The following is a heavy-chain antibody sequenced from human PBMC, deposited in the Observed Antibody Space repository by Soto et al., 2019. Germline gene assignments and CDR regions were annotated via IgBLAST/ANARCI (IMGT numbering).Heavy chain of an antibody. V-gene: IGHV4-39*01. Sequence: ETLSLTCTVSGGSISSSSYYWGWIRQPPGKGLEWIGSMYYSGSTYYNPSLKSRVTISVDTSKNQFSLRLSSVTAADTAVYYCARLGAYYQSHDPWGPGTLVTVSS. CDR3: ARLGAYYQSHDP. CDR1: GGSISSSSYY. J-gene: IGHJ5*02. D-gene: IGHD2-21*01. CDR2: MYYSGST.